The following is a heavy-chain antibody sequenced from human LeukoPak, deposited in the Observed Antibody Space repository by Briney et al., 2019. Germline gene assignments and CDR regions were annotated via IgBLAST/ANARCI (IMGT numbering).Heavy chain of an antibody. Sequence: SETLSPTCTVSDSSISSYYWSWIRQPPGKGLEWIGYIYYSGSTNYNPSLKSRVTISVDTSKNQFSLKLSSVTAADTAVYYCVGSPYVWGSYRYDYWGQGTLVTVSS. CDR3: VGSPYVWGSYRYDY. CDR1: DSSISSYY. J-gene: IGHJ4*02. V-gene: IGHV4-59*01. D-gene: IGHD3-16*02. CDR2: IYYSGST.